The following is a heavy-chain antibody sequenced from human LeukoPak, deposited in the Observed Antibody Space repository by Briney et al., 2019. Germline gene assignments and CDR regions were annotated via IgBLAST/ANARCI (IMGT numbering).Heavy chain of an antibody. V-gene: IGHV3-48*01. Sequence: GGSLRLSCAASGFTFSSYSMNWVRQAPGKGLEWVSYISSSSSTIYYADSVKGRFTISRDNAKNSLYLQMNSLRAEDTAVYYCARGPDYVWGSYRFYYFDYWGQGTLVTVSS. CDR1: GFTFSSYS. J-gene: IGHJ4*02. D-gene: IGHD3-16*02. CDR2: ISSSSSTI. CDR3: ARGPDYVWGSYRFYYFDY.